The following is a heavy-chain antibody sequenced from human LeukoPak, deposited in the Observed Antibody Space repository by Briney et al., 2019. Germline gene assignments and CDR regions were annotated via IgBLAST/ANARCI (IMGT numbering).Heavy chain of an antibody. Sequence: SVKVSCKASGGTFSSYAISWVRQAPGQGLEWMGGIIPIFGTANYAQKFQGRVTITTDESTSTAYMELSSLRSEDTAVYYCAKRDYYDSSGYYYGYWGQGTLVTVAS. J-gene: IGHJ4*02. CDR2: IIPIFGTA. V-gene: IGHV1-69*05. CDR1: GGTFSSYA. CDR3: AKRDYYDSSGYYYGY. D-gene: IGHD3-22*01.